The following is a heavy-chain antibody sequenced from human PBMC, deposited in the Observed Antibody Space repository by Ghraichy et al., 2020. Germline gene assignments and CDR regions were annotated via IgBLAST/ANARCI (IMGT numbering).Heavy chain of an antibody. J-gene: IGHJ3*02. Sequence: SETLSLTCNVSGSSISNYYWSWIRQPPGKGLEWIGNIHYPGSTNYNPSLKSRVTILVDTSKKQSSLKLNSVTAADTGVYYCARQRALVGAFDIWGQGTVVTVSS. V-gene: IGHV4-59*08. CDR3: ARQRALVGAFDI. CDR1: GSSISNYY. CDR2: IHYPGST. D-gene: IGHD2-8*02.